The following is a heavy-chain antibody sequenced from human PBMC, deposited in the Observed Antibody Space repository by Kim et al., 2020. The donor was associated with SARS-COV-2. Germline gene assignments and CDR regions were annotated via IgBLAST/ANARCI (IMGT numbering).Heavy chain of an antibody. CDR3: NRHLDGGGAPS. CDR2: IRSKANSYAT. Sequence: GGSLRLSCAASGFIFSGSGMHWVRQASGKGLEWVGRIRSKANSYATAYAASVKGRFTISRDDSKNTAYLQMNSLKTEDTAVYYCNRHLDGGGAPSWGQGT. J-gene: IGHJ1*01. CDR1: GFIFSGSG. D-gene: IGHD2-21*01. V-gene: IGHV3-73*01.